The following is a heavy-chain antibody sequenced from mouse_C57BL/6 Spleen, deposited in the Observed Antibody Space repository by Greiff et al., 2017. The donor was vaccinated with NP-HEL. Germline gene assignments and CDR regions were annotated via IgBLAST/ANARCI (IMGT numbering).Heavy chain of an antibody. D-gene: IGHD4-1*01. CDR3: ARIEGTGTDYYAMDY. V-gene: IGHV1-76*01. CDR1: GYTFTDYY. CDR2: IYPGSGNT. Sequence: VQLQQSGAELVRPGASVKLSCKASGYTFTDYYINWVKQRPGQGLEWIARIYPGSGNTYYNEKFKGKATLTAEKSSSTAYMQLSSLTSEDSAVYFCARIEGTGTDYYAMDYWGQGTSVTVSS. J-gene: IGHJ4*01.